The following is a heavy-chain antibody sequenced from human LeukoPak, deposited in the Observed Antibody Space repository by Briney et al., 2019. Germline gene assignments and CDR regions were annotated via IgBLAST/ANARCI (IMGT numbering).Heavy chain of an antibody. CDR2: ISAYNGNT. J-gene: IGHJ4*02. V-gene: IGHV1-18*01. CDR1: GYTFTSYG. Sequence: ASVKVSCKASGYTFTSYGISWVRQAPGQGLEWMGWISAYNGNTNYAQKLQGRVTMTTDTSTSTAYMELRSLRSDDTAVYYCARDSSRRDWLLYFDYWGQGTLVTVSS. D-gene: IGHD3-9*01. CDR3: ARDSSRRDWLLYFDY.